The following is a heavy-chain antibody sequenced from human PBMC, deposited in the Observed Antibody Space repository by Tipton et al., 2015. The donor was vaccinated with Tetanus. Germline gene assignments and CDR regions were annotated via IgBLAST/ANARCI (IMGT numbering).Heavy chain of an antibody. V-gene: IGHV5-51*01. CDR3: ARRLGPYTGDQIWHFDL. Sequence: QLVQSGAEVKKPGESLKISCQGSGYRFTSYWTAWVRQEPGRGLEWMGIIYSGDSDTRYSPPFHGQVTISADKSINTVYLQWSSLKASDTAMYYCARRLGPYTGDQIWHFDLWGRGTLVTVSS. J-gene: IGHJ2*01. CDR1: GYRFTSYW. CDR2: IYSGDSDT. D-gene: IGHD7-27*01.